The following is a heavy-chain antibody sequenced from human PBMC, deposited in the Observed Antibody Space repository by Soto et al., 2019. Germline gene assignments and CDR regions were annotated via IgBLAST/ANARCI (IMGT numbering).Heavy chain of an antibody. Sequence: GASVKASCKASGYTFTSYAMHWVRQAPGQRLEWMGWINAGNGNTKYSQKFQGRVTITRDTSASTAYMELSSLRSEDTAVYYCAIRIVVVPAAMLGFDYWGQGTLVTVSS. CDR3: AIRIVVVPAAMLGFDY. D-gene: IGHD2-2*01. V-gene: IGHV1-3*01. CDR2: INAGNGNT. CDR1: GYTFTSYA. J-gene: IGHJ4*02.